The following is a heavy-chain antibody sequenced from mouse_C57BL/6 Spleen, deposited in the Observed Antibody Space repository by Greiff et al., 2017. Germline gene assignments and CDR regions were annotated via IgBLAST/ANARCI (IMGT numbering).Heavy chain of an antibody. CDR2: IDPETGGT. V-gene: IGHV1-15*01. CDR3: TRGGYYGFDY. D-gene: IGHD2-3*01. CDR1: GYTFTDYE. Sequence: VQLVESGAELVRPGASVTLSCKASGYTFTDYEMHWVKQTPVHGLEWIGAIDPETGGTAYNQKFKGKAILTADKSSSTAYMELRSLTSEDSAVYYCTRGGYYGFDYWGQGTTLTVSS. J-gene: IGHJ2*01.